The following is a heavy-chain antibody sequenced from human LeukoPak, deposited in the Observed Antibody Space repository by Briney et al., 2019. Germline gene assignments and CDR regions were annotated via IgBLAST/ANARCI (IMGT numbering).Heavy chain of an antibody. J-gene: IGHJ4*02. CDR3: ARYGSGSYYKDPFDY. CDR1: GFALNDYA. V-gene: IGHV3-48*01. CDR2: INRDSTTI. Sequence: PGGSLRLSCVASGFALNDYAMNWVRQAPGKGLEWVSHINRDSTTIYYAESVKGRFTISRDNAKNSLYLQVSSLRAEDTAVYYCARYGSGSYYKDPFDYWGQGTLVTVSS. D-gene: IGHD3-10*01.